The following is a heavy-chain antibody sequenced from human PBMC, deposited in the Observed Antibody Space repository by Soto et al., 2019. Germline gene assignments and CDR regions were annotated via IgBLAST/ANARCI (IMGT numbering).Heavy chain of an antibody. V-gene: IGHV3-30*18. Sequence: QVQLVESGGGVVQPGTSLRLSCAASGFTFSSYGMHWVRQAPGKGLEWVAVISYDGSNKYYADSVKGRFTISRDNSKNTLYLQMNSLRAEDTAVYYCAKGGRWLQISAYRVDYWGQGTLVTVSS. CDR2: ISYDGSNK. CDR1: GFTFSSYG. D-gene: IGHD5-12*01. CDR3: AKGGRWLQISAYRVDY. J-gene: IGHJ4*02.